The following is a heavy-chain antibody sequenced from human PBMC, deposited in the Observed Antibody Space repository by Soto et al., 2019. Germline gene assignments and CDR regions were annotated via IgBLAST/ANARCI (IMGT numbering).Heavy chain of an antibody. J-gene: IGHJ6*02. V-gene: IGHV4-30-4*01. CDR1: GGSISSGDYY. CDR3: ARDRAAFPLYDSSGYYGVYYYGMDV. D-gene: IGHD3-22*01. CDR2: IYYSGST. Sequence: PSETLSLTCTVSGGSISSGDYYWSWIRQPPGKGLEWIGNIYYSGSTYYNPSLKSRVTISVDTSKNQFSLKLSSVTAADTAVYYCARDRAAFPLYDSSGYYGVYYYGMDVWGQGTTVTISS.